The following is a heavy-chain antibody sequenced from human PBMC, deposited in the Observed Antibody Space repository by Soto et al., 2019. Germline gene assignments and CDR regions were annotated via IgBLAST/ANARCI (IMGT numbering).Heavy chain of an antibody. V-gene: IGHV3-72*01. Sequence: EVQVVESGGGLVQPGGSLRLSCAVSGFIFSDHYMDWVRQAPGKGLEWVGRSRNRAKSYSTDYAASVKGRFTISRDDSRNSLYLQMDSLKTEDTAVYYCVRVVWNDYTDAFDIWGQGTMVTVSS. CDR2: SRNRAKSYST. J-gene: IGHJ3*02. CDR3: VRVVWNDYTDAFDI. CDR1: GFIFSDHY. D-gene: IGHD3-3*01.